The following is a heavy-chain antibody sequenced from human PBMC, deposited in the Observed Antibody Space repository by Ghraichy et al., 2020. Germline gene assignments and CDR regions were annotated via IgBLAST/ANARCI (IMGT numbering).Heavy chain of an antibody. CDR1: GGSISSYY. D-gene: IGHD3-10*01. CDR2: IYYSGST. CDR3: ARLSRGSASFDL. V-gene: IGHV4-59*08. Sequence: SETLSLTCTVSGGSISSYYWSCFRQPPRKGLEWIGYIYYSGSTNYNPSLKSRVTISVDTSKNQFSLKLRSVTAADTAVYYCARLSRGSASFDLWGRGTLVTVSS. J-gene: IGHJ2*01.